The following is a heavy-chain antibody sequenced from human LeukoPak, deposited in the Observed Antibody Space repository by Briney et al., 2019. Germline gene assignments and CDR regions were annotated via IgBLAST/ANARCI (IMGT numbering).Heavy chain of an antibody. D-gene: IGHD3-22*01. CDR2: ISAYNGNT. CDR1: GYTFTSYG. Sequence: ASVKVSCKASGYTFTSYGISWVRQAPGQGLEWMGWISAYNGNTNYAQKLQGRVTMTTDTSTSTAYMELRSLRSEDTAVYYCAAHPRLLRGYYYYGMDVWGQGTTVTVSS. V-gene: IGHV1-18*01. J-gene: IGHJ6*02. CDR3: AAHPRLLRGYYYYGMDV.